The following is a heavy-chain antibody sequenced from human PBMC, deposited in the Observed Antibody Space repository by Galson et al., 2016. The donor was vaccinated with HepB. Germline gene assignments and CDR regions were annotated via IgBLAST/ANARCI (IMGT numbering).Heavy chain of an antibody. CDR3: AKGVKAAAGTLDAY. V-gene: IGHV3-30*18. D-gene: IGHD6-13*01. CDR1: GFTFSSYW. J-gene: IGHJ4*02. Sequence: SLRLSCAASGFTFSSYWMHWVRHIPGKGLEWVAVLSYDGRQKKYGDSVKGRFTISRDNSNNTLYLQMDSLRPEDTAVYYCAKGVKAAAGTLDAYWGQGILVTVSS. CDR2: LSYDGRQK.